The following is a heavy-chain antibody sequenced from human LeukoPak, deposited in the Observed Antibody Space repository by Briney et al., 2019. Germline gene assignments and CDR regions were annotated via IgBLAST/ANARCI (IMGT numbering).Heavy chain of an antibody. CDR2: IYYSGST. CDR1: GGSISSSSYY. D-gene: IGHD1-26*01. CDR3: ASWNYSGSDY. J-gene: IGHJ4*02. V-gene: IGHV4-39*01. Sequence: SETMSLTCTVSGGSISSSSYYWGWIRQPPGKGLEWIGSIYYSGSTYYNPSLKSRVTISVDTSKNQFSLKLSSVTAADTAVYYCASWNYSGSDYWGQGTLVTVSS.